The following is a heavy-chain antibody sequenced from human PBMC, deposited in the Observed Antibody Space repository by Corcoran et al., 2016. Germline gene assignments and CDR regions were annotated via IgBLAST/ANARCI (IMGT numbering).Heavy chain of an antibody. CDR3: ARGTHSGSYRGWFDP. CDR1: GYTFTSYY. J-gene: IGHJ5*02. V-gene: IGHV1-46*01. CDR2: INPSGGST. Sequence: QVQLVQSGAEVKKPGASVKVSCKASGYTFTSYYMHWVRQAPGQGLEWMGIINPSGGSTSYAQKFQGRVTMTRDTSTSTVYMELSSLRSEDTAGYYCARGTHSGSYRGWFDPWGQGTLVTVSS. D-gene: IGHD1-26*01.